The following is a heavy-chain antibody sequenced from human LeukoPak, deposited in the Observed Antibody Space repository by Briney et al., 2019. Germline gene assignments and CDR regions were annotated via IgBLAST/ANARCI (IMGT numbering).Heavy chain of an antibody. D-gene: IGHD6-6*01. CDR1: GGSISSSSHH. Sequence: SETLSLTCAVSGGSISSSSHHWDWIRQPPGQGLEWIGSIFYSGSTYYSPSLKSRVTISVDTSKNQFSLTLSSVTAADTAVYYCARTLWNSNSSRWGQGTLVTVSS. CDR2: IFYSGST. V-gene: IGHV4-39*01. J-gene: IGHJ4*02. CDR3: ARTLWNSNSSR.